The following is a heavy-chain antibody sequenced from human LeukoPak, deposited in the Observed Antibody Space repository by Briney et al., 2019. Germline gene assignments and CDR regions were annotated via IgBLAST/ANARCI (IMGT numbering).Heavy chain of an antibody. CDR1: GGSFSGYY. J-gene: IGHJ4*02. CDR2: INHSRST. CDR3: ARNSYTYYYGSGSYSNFDY. Sequence: SETLSLTCAVYGGSFSGYYWSWIRQPPGKGLEWIGEINHSRSTYYNPSLKSRVTISVDTSKNQFSLKLSSVTAADTAVYYCARNSYTYYYGSGSYSNFDYWGQGTLVTVSS. D-gene: IGHD3-10*01. V-gene: IGHV4-34*01.